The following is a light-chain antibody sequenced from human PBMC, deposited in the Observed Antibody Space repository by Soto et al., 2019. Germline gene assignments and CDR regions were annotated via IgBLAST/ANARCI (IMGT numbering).Light chain of an antibody. V-gene: IGKV1-16*01. CDR1: QDISTW. J-gene: IGKJ1*01. CDR3: QHYNSYSEA. Sequence: DNQMTQSPSSVSASVGDRVTIACGASQDISTWLAWFQQKPGEAPKVLILSASSLQSGVPSRFSGSGSGTEFTLTISSLQPDDFATYYCQHYNSYSEAFGQGTKVDIK. CDR2: SAS.